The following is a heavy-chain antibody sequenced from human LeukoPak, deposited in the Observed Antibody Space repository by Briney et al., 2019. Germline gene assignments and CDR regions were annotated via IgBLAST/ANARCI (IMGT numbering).Heavy chain of an antibody. CDR3: AKDWGSSGRGVFDY. CDR1: GFTFSSYG. CDR2: IRYDGSNK. J-gene: IGHJ4*02. Sequence: GGSLRLSCAASGFTFSSYGMHWVRQAPGKGLEWVAFIRYDGSNKYYADSVKGRFTISRDDSKNTLYLQMNSLRAEDTAVCYCAKDWGSSGRGVFDYWGRGTLVTVSS. V-gene: IGHV3-30*02. D-gene: IGHD3-10*01.